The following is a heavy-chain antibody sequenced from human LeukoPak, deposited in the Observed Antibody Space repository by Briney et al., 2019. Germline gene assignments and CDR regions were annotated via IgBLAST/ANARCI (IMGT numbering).Heavy chain of an antibody. CDR1: GFSFSTYA. CDR2: IKQDGSEK. Sequence: QPGGSLRFSCAGSGFSFSTYAMSWVRQAPGKGLEWVANIKQDGSEKYYVDSVKGRFTISRDNAKNSLYLQMNSLRAEDTAEYYCARVGSSWYGWGYWGQGTLVTVSS. D-gene: IGHD6-13*01. J-gene: IGHJ4*02. V-gene: IGHV3-7*01. CDR3: ARVGSSWYGWGY.